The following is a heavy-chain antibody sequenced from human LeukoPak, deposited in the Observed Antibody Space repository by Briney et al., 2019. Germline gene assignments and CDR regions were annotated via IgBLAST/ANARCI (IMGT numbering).Heavy chain of an antibody. J-gene: IGHJ4*02. CDR2: IYPGDSDT. D-gene: IGHD3-22*01. CDR1: GYSFTSYW. V-gene: IGHV5-51*01. CDR3: ARQAYDSSGYYYFDY. Sequence: GESLKISCKGSGYSFTSYWIGWVRQMPGKGLEWMGIIYPGDSDTRYSPSFQGQVTISADKSISTACLQWSSLKASDTAMYYCARQAYDSSGYYYFDYWGQGTLVTVSS.